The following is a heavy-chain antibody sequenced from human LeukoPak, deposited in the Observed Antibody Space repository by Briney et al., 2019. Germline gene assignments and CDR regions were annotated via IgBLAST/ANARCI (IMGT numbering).Heavy chain of an antibody. V-gene: IGHV4-39*07. J-gene: IGHJ5*02. D-gene: IGHD6-13*01. CDR3: ARVTPGYSSSWHLANWFDP. Sequence: SQTLSLTCTVSGGSISSSSYYWGWIRQPPGKGLEWIGSIYYSGSTYYNPSLKSRVTISVDTSKNQFSLKLSSVTAADTAVYYCARVTPGYSSSWHLANWFDPWGQGTLVTVSS. CDR1: GGSISSSSYY. CDR2: IYYSGST.